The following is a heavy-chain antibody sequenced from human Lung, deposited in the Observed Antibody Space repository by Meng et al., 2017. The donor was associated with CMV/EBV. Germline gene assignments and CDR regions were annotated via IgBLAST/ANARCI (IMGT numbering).Heavy chain of an antibody. J-gene: IGHJ5*02. Sequence: SGYTFTGYYMHWVRQAPGQGLEWMGWINTNSGGTNYAQKFQGRVTMTRDTSISTAYMELSRLRSDDTAVYYCARRYSSGYSNWFDPWGQGTLVTVSS. V-gene: IGHV1-2*02. D-gene: IGHD3-22*01. CDR1: GYTFTGYY. CDR2: INTNSGGT. CDR3: ARRYSSGYSNWFDP.